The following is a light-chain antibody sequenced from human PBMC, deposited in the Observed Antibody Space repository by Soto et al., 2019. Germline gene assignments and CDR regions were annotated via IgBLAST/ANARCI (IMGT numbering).Light chain of an antibody. J-gene: IGKJ4*01. V-gene: IGKV1-39*01. Sequence: DIQMTQSPSSLSASVGDRVTITCRASQSISSYLNWYQQKPVKAPKLLIYAASSLQSGVPSRFSGSGYGTDFTLTISSLHPEDFATYYYQQSYSTPLTFGGGTKVELK. CDR3: QQSYSTPLT. CDR2: AAS. CDR1: QSISSY.